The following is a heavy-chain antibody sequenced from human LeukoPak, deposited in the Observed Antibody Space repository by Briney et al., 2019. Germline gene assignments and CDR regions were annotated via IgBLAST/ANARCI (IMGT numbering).Heavy chain of an antibody. Sequence: PSETLSLTCTVSDGSVSSASYYWGWIRQPPGKGLEWIGYILHSGRTYYNASLESRVTISVGESDNQFSLKLSSVTAADTAVYSCARSRSTNHLWYALWGQGTLVTVSS. V-gene: IGHV4-30-2*01. CDR3: ARSRSTNHLWYAL. D-gene: IGHD2-21*01. J-gene: IGHJ1*01. CDR1: DGSVSSASYY. CDR2: ILHSGRT.